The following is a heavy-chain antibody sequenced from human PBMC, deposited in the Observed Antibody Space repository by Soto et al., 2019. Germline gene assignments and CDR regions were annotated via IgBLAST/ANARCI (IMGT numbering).Heavy chain of an antibody. Sequence: GESLKISCKGSGYSFTSYWIGWVRQMPGKGLEWMGIIYPGDSDTRYSPSFQGQVTISADKSISTAYLQWSSLKASDTAMYYCACSYYDILTGFISRDAFDIWGQGTMVTVSS. CDR3: ACSYYDILTGFISRDAFDI. CDR2: IYPGDSDT. J-gene: IGHJ3*02. CDR1: GYSFTSYW. V-gene: IGHV5-51*01. D-gene: IGHD3-9*01.